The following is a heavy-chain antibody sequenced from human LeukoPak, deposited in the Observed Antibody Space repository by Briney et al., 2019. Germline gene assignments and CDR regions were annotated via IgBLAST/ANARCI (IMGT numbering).Heavy chain of an antibody. V-gene: IGHV4-34*01. CDR1: GGSFSGYY. J-gene: IGHJ6*03. D-gene: IGHD2-15*01. CDR2: INHSGST. CDR3: ARGQIVVVVAGPYYYYYMDV. Sequence: PSETLSLTCAVHGGSFSGYYWSWIRQPPGKGLEWIGEINHSGSTNYNPSLKSRVTISVDTSKNQFSLKLSSVTAADTAVYYCARGQIVVVVAGPYYYYYMDVRGKGTTVTVSS.